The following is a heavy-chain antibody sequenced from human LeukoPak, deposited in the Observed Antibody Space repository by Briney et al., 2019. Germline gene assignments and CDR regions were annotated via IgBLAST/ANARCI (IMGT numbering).Heavy chain of an antibody. D-gene: IGHD3-10*01. CDR2: LNHVGNT. V-gene: IGHV4-34*01. Sequence: PSETLSLTCRVYGDSFSDYYCAWIRQPPGKGLEWIGELNHVGNTNYNPSLKSRVTISVDTSKNQFSLKLSSVTAADTAVYYCAGNYYGSGSYYSEDRYWGQGTLVTVSS. J-gene: IGHJ4*02. CDR3: AGNYYGSGSYYSEDRY. CDR1: GDSFSDYY.